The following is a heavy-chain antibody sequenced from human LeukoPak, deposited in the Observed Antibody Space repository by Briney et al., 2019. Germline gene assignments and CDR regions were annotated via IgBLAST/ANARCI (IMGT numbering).Heavy chain of an antibody. J-gene: IGHJ4*02. CDR3: ATYRQVLLPFDY. D-gene: IGHD2-8*02. CDR1: GFTFSTFA. CDR2: IFPSGGEI. Sequence: PGGSLRLSCAASGFTFSTFAMIWVRQPPGKGLEWVSSIFPSGGEIHYADSVRGRFTTSRDNSKSTLSLQMNSLRAEDTAIYYCATYRQVLLPFDYWGQGTLVTVSS. V-gene: IGHV3-23*01.